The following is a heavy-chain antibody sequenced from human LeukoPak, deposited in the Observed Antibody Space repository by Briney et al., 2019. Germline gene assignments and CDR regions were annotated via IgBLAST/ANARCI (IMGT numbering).Heavy chain of an antibody. D-gene: IGHD2-2*01. CDR1: GFTFSSYW. Sequence: SGGSLRLSCAASGFTFSSYWMSWVRQAPGKGLEWVANIKQDGSEKYYVDSVKGRFTISRDNAKNSLYLQMNSLRAEDTAVYYCARESDYCSSTSCYLPGHYCYYYYMDVWGKGTTVTVSS. J-gene: IGHJ6*03. V-gene: IGHV3-7*01. CDR2: IKQDGSEK. CDR3: ARESDYCSSTSCYLPGHYCYYYYMDV.